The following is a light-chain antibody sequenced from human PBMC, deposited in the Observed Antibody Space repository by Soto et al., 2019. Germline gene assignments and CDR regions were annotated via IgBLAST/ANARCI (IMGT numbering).Light chain of an antibody. CDR2: EVN. J-gene: IGLJ1*01. Sequence: QSVLTQPPSASGSPGQSVAISCTGTSSDVGGYNYVSWYQQHPGKAPKLMIYEVNKRPSGVPDRFSGSKSGNTASLTVSGLQDEDEADYYCISYAGSSNVFGTGTKATVL. V-gene: IGLV2-8*01. CDR3: ISYAGSSNV. CDR1: SSDVGGYNY.